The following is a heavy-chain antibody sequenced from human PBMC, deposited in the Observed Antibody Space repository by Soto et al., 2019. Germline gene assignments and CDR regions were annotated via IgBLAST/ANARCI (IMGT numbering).Heavy chain of an antibody. CDR2: SHQSGNT. CDR1: GVSISSHDW. Sequence: QVQLQESGPVLVKPSGTLSLTCTVSGVSISSHDWWTWVRQPPGKGLEWIGESHQSGNTNYNSSLGSRVTISVDKSQNQFSLRLSSVTVADTAVYYCAIRDNMKFYWGQGTLVTVSS. CDR3: AIRDNMKFY. D-gene: IGHD1-20*01. J-gene: IGHJ4*02. V-gene: IGHV4-4*02.